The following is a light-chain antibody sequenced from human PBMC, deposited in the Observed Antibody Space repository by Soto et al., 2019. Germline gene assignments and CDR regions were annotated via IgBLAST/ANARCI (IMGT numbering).Light chain of an antibody. V-gene: IGKV3-20*01. CDR1: QSVASNY. CDR2: GAS. Sequence: EIVLTQSPGTLSLSPGERATLSCRASQSVASNYLAWYQQKPGQAPRHLIYGASNRATGVPYRFSGNGSGTNFALTLTRLEPEDFAVYYCQQYGSSPLMYTFGQGTNL. CDR3: QQYGSSPLMYT. J-gene: IGKJ2*01.